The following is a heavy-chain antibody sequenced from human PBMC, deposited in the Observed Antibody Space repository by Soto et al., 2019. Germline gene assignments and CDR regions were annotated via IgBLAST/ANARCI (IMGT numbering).Heavy chain of an antibody. D-gene: IGHD3-10*01. V-gene: IGHV1-18*01. CDR1: GYTFYNYG. Sequence: GAAVKLSCKSSGYTFYNYGISWVRQAHGQGLEWMRKIRAYNGNIKYAEKLQGRVTVTTDTSTSTAYMELRSLRSDDTDVYYCARDLDGSVSYYTYYWGQGTLVTVSS. J-gene: IGHJ4*02. CDR3: ARDLDGSVSYYTYY. CDR2: IRAYNGNI.